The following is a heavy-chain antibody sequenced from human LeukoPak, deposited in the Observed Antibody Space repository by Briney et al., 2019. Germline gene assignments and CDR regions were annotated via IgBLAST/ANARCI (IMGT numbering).Heavy chain of an antibody. CDR3: ATGPTLIGDRVVDY. V-gene: IGHV1-24*01. Sequence: ASVKVSCKVSGYTLTELSMHWVRQAPGKGLEWMGGFDPEDGETIYAQKFQGRVTMTEDTSTDTAYMELSSLRSEDTAVYYCATGPTLIGDRVVDYWGQGTLVTVSS. D-gene: IGHD7-27*01. CDR1: GYTLTELS. CDR2: FDPEDGET. J-gene: IGHJ4*02.